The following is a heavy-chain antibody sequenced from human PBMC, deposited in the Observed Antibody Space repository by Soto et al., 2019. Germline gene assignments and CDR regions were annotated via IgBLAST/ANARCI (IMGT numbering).Heavy chain of an antibody. Sequence: EVQLLESGGGLVQPGGSLRLSCAASGFTFTSYAMTWVRQAPGKGLEWVSAISGTGGSTYYADAVKGRFTISRDNSKNTLYLQMHSVRAEDAAVYYCAKTRDYELDYWGQGTLVTVSS. D-gene: IGHD4-17*01. CDR1: GFTFTSYA. CDR3: AKTRDYELDY. CDR2: ISGTGGST. J-gene: IGHJ4*02. V-gene: IGHV3-23*01.